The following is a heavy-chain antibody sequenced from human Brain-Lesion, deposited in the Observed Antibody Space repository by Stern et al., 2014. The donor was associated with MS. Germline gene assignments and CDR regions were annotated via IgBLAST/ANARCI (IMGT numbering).Heavy chain of an antibody. CDR3: ARELPDLNAFDI. CDR2: IYHSGGT. CDR1: GGSISSSNW. Sequence: VQLLESGPGLVKPSGTLSLTCAVSGGSISSSNWWSWVRQSQGKGLEWIGEIYHSGGTKYSPSFESRVIISVDKSKNQFSLKLSYVTAADTAVYYCARELPDLNAFDIWGQGTMVTVSS. V-gene: IGHV4-4*02. J-gene: IGHJ3*02. D-gene: IGHD1-14*01.